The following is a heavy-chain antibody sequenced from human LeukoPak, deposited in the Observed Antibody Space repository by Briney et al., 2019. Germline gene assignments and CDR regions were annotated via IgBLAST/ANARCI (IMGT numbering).Heavy chain of an antibody. V-gene: IGHV3-73*01. CDR2: IRSKANSYAT. D-gene: IGHD3-3*01. CDR1: GFTFSSYW. J-gene: IGHJ4*02. CDR3: TLGEWLSPFDY. Sequence: GGSLRLSCAASGFTFSSYWMHWVRQASGKGLEWVGRIRSKANSYATAYAASVKGRFTISRDDSKNTAYLQMNSLKTEDTAVYYCTLGEWLSPFDYWGQGTLVTVSS.